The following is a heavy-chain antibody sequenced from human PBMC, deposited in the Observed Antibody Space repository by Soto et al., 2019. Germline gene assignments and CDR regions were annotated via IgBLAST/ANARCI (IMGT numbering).Heavy chain of an antibody. Sequence: GGSLRLSCAASGFPFSDRYMDWVRQAPGKGLEWVGRTKNKANSYTTEYAASVKGRFTISRDYSRDSVYLQMNSLKTDDTAVYYCTIEGAYPGPDFDYWGQGTLVTVSS. V-gene: IGHV3-72*01. CDR3: TIEGAYPGPDFDY. J-gene: IGHJ4*02. D-gene: IGHD3-16*01. CDR1: GFPFSDRY. CDR2: TKNKANSYTT.